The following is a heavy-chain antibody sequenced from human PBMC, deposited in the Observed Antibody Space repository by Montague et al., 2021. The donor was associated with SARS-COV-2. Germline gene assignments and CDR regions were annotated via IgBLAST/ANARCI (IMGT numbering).Heavy chain of an antibody. V-gene: IGHV4-59*13. CDR3: ARDFDY. Sequence: SETLSLTCTVYGGPISSYYWSWIRHPKRKGLGWIGYMYYSGSTNYNPSLKSRVTLSVDTSKHLFSLKLSSVTAADSAVYYCARDFDYWGQGTLVTVSS. CDR1: GGPISSYY. CDR2: MYYSGST. J-gene: IGHJ4*02.